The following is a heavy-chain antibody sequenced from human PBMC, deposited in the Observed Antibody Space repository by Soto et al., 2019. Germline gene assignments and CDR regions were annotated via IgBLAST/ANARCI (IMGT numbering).Heavy chain of an antibody. CDR1: GFTFTSYW. J-gene: IGHJ1*01. CDR2: INFDGSGT. CDR3: AINSYGFPFEH. D-gene: IGHD5-18*01. V-gene: IGHV3-74*01. Sequence: EVQLVESGGGLVQPGGSLRVSCAASGFTFTSYWMQWVRQAPGKGLVWVSRINFDGSGTSYADSVKGRFTISRDNAKNTLHLEMNSLRAEDTAVYFCAINSYGFPFEHWGQGTLVTVSS.